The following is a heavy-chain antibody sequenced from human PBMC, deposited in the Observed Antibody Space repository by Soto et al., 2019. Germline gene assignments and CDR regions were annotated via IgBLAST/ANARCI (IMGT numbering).Heavy chain of an antibody. CDR1: GFTFSSYA. CDR2: ISGSGGST. J-gene: IGHJ4*02. Sequence: PGGSLRLSCAASGFTFSSYAMSWVRQAPGKGLEWVSAISGSGGSTYYADSVKGRFTISRDNSKNTLYLQMNSLRAEDTAVYYCAKDQARFWSGYYYFDYWGQGTLVTVSS. CDR3: AKDQARFWSGYYYFDY. V-gene: IGHV3-23*01. D-gene: IGHD3-3*01.